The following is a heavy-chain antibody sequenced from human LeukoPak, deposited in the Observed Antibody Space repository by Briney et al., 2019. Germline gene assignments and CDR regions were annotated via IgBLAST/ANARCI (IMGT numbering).Heavy chain of an antibody. V-gene: IGHV3-23*01. D-gene: IGHD3-10*01. Sequence: GGSLRLSCAASGFTFSTYAMSWVRQAPGKGLEWVSSISGSGSSTYYADSVKDRFTISRDSSKNTIYLQMNSLRAEDTAVFYCAISGGGTTKNKYYFDYWGQGTLVTVSS. J-gene: IGHJ4*02. CDR3: AISGGGTTKNKYYFDY. CDR1: GFTFSTYA. CDR2: ISGSGSST.